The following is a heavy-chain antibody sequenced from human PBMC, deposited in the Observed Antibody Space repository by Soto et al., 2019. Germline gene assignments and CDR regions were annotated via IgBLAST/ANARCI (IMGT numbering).Heavy chain of an antibody. CDR3: SADHPHMAMGWPV. Sequence: SVKVSCKASGFDFGSFGIQFLRQTRGRGLEWIGWIVVVSGSTNYARQFQGRVAISRDMSSSTAYLDLYDLKSDDTAVYFCSADHPHMAMGWPVWGQGTTVTVSS. J-gene: IGHJ6*02. D-gene: IGHD1-26*01. CDR2: IVVVSGST. CDR1: GFDFGSFG. V-gene: IGHV1-58*02.